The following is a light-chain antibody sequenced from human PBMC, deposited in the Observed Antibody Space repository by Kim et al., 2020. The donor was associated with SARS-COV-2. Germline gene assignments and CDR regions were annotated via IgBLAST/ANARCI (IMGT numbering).Light chain of an antibody. V-gene: IGLV7-46*01. Sequence: QAVVTQEPSLTVSPGGTVTLTCGSSTGPVTSGHYPFWLQQKPGQAPKTLIYDTNNNHSWTPARFSGSLLGGKAALTLSGAQPEDEADYYCLLSYSGAYLVFGGGTKVTVL. CDR1: TGPVTSGHY. J-gene: IGLJ2*01. CDR2: DTN. CDR3: LLSYSGAYLV.